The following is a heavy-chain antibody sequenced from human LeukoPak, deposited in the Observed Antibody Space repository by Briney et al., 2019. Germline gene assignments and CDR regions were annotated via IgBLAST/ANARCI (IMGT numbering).Heavy chain of an antibody. CDR3: AGVFGGHTNGLDY. D-gene: IGHD2-8*01. CDR2: ISSNGRSP. Sequence: QSGGSLRLSCAASGFSFSDYAMHWVRQAPGKGLEYVSAISSNGRSPYYANSVKGRFTISRDNSKSTLYLQMGSLRAEDMAVYYCAGVFGGHTNGLDYWGLGTLVTVSS. V-gene: IGHV3-64*01. J-gene: IGHJ4*02. CDR1: GFSFSDYA.